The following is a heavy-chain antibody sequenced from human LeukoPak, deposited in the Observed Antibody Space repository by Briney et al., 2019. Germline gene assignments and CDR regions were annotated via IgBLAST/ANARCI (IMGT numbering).Heavy chain of an antibody. CDR3: ARGFLNRKRVAATPYWYFDL. CDR2: IYHSGST. CDR1: GYSISSGYY. Sequence: SETLSLTCAVSGYSISSGYYWGWIRQPPGKGLEWIGSIYHSGSTYYNPSLKSRVTISVDTSKNQFSLKLSSVTAADTAVYYCARGFLNRKRVAATPYWYFDLWGRGTLVTVSS. V-gene: IGHV4-38-2*01. J-gene: IGHJ2*01. D-gene: IGHD2-15*01.